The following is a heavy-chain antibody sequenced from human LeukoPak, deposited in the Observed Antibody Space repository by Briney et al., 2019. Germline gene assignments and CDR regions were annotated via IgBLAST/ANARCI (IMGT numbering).Heavy chain of an antibody. D-gene: IGHD3-10*01. CDR1: GFNFSSYG. Sequence: GGSLRLSCAASGFNFSSYGMHWVRQAPGKGLEWVTFIRYDGSNKYYADSVKGRFTISRDNSKNTLYMHMNSLRAEDTAVYYCARDAYYGSGSYYYYYMDVWGKGTTVTVSS. CDR3: ARDAYYGSGSYYYYYMDV. J-gene: IGHJ6*03. CDR2: IRYDGSNK. V-gene: IGHV3-30*02.